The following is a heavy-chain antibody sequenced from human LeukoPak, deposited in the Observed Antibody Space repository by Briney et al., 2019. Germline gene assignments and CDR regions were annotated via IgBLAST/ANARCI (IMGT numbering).Heavy chain of an antibody. J-gene: IGHJ4*02. CDR1: GFTFSDYN. CDR2: ISRSGSTK. Sequence: PGGSLRLSCAASGFTFSDYNMRWIRQAPGKGLEWVSSISRSGSTKYYADSVKGRFTISRDNAKNSLFLQMNSLRAEDTAVYYCARRAPSHDFDDWGQGTLVTVSS. CDR3: ARRAPSHDFDD. V-gene: IGHV3-11*01.